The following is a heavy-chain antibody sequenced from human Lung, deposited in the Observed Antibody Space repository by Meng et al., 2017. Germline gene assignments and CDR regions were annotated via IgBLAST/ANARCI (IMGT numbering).Heavy chain of an antibody. V-gene: IGHV3-74*01. D-gene: IGHD4-17*01. Sequence: VLSVGSGGGFVQPGGTLRPSCAASGFTFSTHWMHWVRQAPGKGLEWVSRITGDGSSTIYADSVQGRFTMSRDNAKNTLSLQMNSLRAEDTAVYYCARGGVTTDDWGQGTLVTVSS. CDR1: GFTFSTHW. J-gene: IGHJ4*02. CDR3: ARGGVTTDD. CDR2: ITGDGSST.